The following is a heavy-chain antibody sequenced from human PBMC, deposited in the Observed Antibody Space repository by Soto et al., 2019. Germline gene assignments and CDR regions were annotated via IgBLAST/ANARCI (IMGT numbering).Heavy chain of an antibody. CDR3: ARGLPQQLTYYLDY. CDR1: GGSFSGDY. V-gene: IGHV4-34*01. CDR2: INHSGST. D-gene: IGHD6-13*01. Sequence: QVQLQQWGAGLLKPSETLSLTCAVYGGSFSGDYWSWIRQPPGKGLGRIGEINHSGSTNYNPSLKRRVIISVHTPKSQSSPKLSSVTAAGTAVYYWARGLPQQLTYYLDYWGEGTLVTVSS. J-gene: IGHJ4*02.